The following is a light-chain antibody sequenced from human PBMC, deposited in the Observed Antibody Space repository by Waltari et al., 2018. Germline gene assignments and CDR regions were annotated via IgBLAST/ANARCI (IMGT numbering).Light chain of an antibody. CDR3: LQHNSYPYT. J-gene: IGKJ2*01. CDR1: QGIRND. CDR2: TAF. V-gene: IGKV1-17*01. Sequence: IQMTQSSSSLSVSVGARVTFTCRASQGIRNDLGWYQQKPGRAPRRLIYTAFSLQSGVPSRFSGSGSGTEFTLTISSLQPEDFATYYCLQHNSYPYTFGQGTKLEIK.